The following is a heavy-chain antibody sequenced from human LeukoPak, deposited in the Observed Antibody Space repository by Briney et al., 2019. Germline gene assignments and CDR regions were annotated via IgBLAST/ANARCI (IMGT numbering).Heavy chain of an antibody. CDR2: INQSGST. J-gene: IGHJ4*02. V-gene: IGHV4-34*01. CDR1: GHSVSGLH. D-gene: IGHD3-10*01. Sequence: SETLSLTCAVHGHSVSGLHETWLRQPPGRGLEWIGEINQSGSTTSNPSLHNRLTISVDTSKNQFSLRLTSVTAADTPVYYCAGPRYGSRCLDSWGQGTLVTVSS. CDR3: AGPRYGSRCLDS.